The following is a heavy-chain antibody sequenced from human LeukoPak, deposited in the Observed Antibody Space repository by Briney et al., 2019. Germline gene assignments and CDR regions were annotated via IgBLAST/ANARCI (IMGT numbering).Heavy chain of an antibody. Sequence: GSLRLSCAASGFTFSSYAMSWVRQAPGKGLEWVSAISGSGFTYYADSVKGRFTISRDNSKNTLYLQMNSLRAEDTAVYDCARRLYSRSAWGQGTLVTVSS. D-gene: IGHD6-6*01. V-gene: IGHV3-23*01. CDR2: ISGSGFT. CDR1: GFTFSSYA. J-gene: IGHJ4*01. CDR3: ARRLYSRSA.